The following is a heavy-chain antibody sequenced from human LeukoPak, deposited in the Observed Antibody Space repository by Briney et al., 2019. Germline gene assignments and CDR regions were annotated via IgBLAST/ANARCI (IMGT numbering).Heavy chain of an antibody. V-gene: IGHV4-39*07. CDR2: IYYSGST. D-gene: IGHD5-24*01. Sequence: SETLSLTCTVSGGSISSYYWGWIRQPPGKGLEWIGSIYYSGSTYYNPSLKSRVTISVDTSKNQFSLKLSSVTAADTAVYYCARERSRRDGYNTGPGYFDYWGQGTLVTVSS. J-gene: IGHJ4*02. CDR1: GGSISSYY. CDR3: ARERSRRDGYNTGPGYFDY.